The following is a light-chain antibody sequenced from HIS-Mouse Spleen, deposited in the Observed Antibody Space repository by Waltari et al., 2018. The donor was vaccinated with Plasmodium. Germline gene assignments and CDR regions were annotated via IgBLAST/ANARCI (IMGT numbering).Light chain of an antibody. CDR3: QAWDSSTVV. Sequence: SYELTQPPSVSVSPGQTASITCSGDKLGDKYACWYQQKPGQSPVLVIYPDSKRPSGIPERFPGSNSVNTATLTISGTQAMDEADYYCQAWDSSTVVFGGGTKLTVL. CDR2: PDS. CDR1: KLGDKY. J-gene: IGLJ2*01. V-gene: IGLV3-1*01.